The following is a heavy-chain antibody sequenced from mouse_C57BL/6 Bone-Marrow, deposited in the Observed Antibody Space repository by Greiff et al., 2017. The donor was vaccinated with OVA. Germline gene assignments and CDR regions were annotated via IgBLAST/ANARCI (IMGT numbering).Heavy chain of an antibody. CDR3: AHYYGRSYWYFDV. CDR2: INPNNGGT. CDR1: GYTFTDYY. Sequence: VQLKQSGPELVKPGASVKISCKASGYTFTDYYMNWVKQSHGKSLEWIGDINPNNGGTSYNQKFKGKATLTVDKSSSTAYMELRSLTSEDSAVYYCAHYYGRSYWYFDVWGTGTTVTVSS. D-gene: IGHD1-1*01. J-gene: IGHJ1*03. V-gene: IGHV1-26*01.